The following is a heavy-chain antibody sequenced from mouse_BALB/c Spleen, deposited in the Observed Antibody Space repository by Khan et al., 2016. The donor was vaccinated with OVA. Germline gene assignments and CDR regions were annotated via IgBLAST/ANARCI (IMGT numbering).Heavy chain of an antibody. CDR2: IFPGTDTT. V-gene: IGHV1S132*01. D-gene: IGHD2-1*01. Sequence: QVQLQQSGAELVKPGASVKLSCKTSGYTFTSYWIQWVKQRPGQGLGWIGQIFPGTDTTYYNENFKGKATLTVDTSSNTAYMQFSSLTSEDSAVYFCARGYLGNYEFAYWGQGTLVTVSP. J-gene: IGHJ3*01. CDR3: ARGYLGNYEFAY. CDR1: GYTFTSYW.